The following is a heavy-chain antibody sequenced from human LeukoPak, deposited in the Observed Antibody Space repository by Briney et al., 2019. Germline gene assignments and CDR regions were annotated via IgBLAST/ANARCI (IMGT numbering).Heavy chain of an antibody. CDR2: INSDGINT. CDR1: GFTFSNYW. D-gene: IGHD2-15*01. Sequence: PGGSLRLSCAASGFTFSNYWMHWVRQAPGKGLVWVSRINSDGINTSYADSVKGRFTISRDNAKNSLYLQMNSLRAEDTAVYYCAKDGHCSGGSCYYFDYWGQGTLVTVSS. J-gene: IGHJ4*02. CDR3: AKDGHCSGGSCYYFDY. V-gene: IGHV3-74*01.